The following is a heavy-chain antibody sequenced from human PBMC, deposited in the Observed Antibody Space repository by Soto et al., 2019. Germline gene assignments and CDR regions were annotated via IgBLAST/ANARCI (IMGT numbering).Heavy chain of an antibody. J-gene: IGHJ4*02. CDR1: GFTFSSYA. D-gene: IGHD5-18*01. Sequence: QVQLVESGGGVVQPGRSLRLSCAASGFTFSSYAMHWVRQAPDKGLEWVAVISYDGSNNYADSVKGRFTISRDISKNTLYLQMNSLRPEDTAVYYCARGRDTAMVKGSFDYWGQGTLVTVSS. CDR3: ARGRDTAMVKGSFDY. V-gene: IGHV3-30-3*01. CDR2: ISYDGSN.